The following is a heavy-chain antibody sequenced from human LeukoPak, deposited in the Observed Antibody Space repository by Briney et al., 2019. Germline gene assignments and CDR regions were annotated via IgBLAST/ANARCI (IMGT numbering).Heavy chain of an antibody. V-gene: IGHV4-34*01. D-gene: IGHD6-19*01. CDR3: ARWSSGRGLYYFDY. CDR1: GGSFSGYY. CDR2: INHSGST. Sequence: SETLSLTCAVYGGSFSGYYWSWIRQPPGKGLEWIGEINHSGSTNYNPSLKSRVTISVDTSKNRFSLKLSSVTAADTAVYYCARWSSGRGLYYFDYWGQGTLVTVSS. J-gene: IGHJ4*02.